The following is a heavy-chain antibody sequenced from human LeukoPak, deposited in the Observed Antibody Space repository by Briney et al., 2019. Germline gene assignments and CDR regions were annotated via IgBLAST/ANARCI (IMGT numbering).Heavy chain of an antibody. CDR2: ISSSSSYI. CDR1: GFTFSSYS. D-gene: IGHD6-19*01. V-gene: IGHV3-21*01. CDR3: ARAVSLEEQWLPGGY. J-gene: IGHJ4*02. Sequence: PGGSLRLSCAASGFTFSSYSMNWVRQAPGKGVEWVSSISSSSSYIYYADSVKGRFTISRDNAKNSLYLQMNSLRAEDTAVYYCARAVSLEEQWLPGGYWGQGTLVTVSS.